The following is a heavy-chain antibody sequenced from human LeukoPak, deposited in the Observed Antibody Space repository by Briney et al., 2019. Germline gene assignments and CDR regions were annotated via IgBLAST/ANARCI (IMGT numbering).Heavy chain of an antibody. CDR2: INHSGST. Sequence: SETLSLTCAVYGGSFSGYYWSWIRQPPGKGLEWIGEINHSGSTNYNPSLKSRVTISVDTPKNQFSLKLRSVTAADTAVYYCARAGQCGGDCYSLDYWGQGTLVTVSS. CDR3: ARAGQCGGDCYSLDY. J-gene: IGHJ4*02. V-gene: IGHV4-34*01. CDR1: GGSFSGYY. D-gene: IGHD2-21*02.